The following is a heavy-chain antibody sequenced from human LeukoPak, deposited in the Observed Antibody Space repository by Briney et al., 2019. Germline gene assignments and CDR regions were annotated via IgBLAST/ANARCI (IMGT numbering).Heavy chain of an antibody. CDR1: GYTFTSYG. CDR2: ISAYNGNT. Sequence: GASVKVSCKASGYTFTSYGISWVRQAPGRGLEWMGWISAYNGNTNYAQKLQGRVTMTTDTSTSTAYMELRSLRSDDTAVYYCARVPAAIPEAAYCWFDPWGQGTLVTVSS. V-gene: IGHV1-18*01. J-gene: IGHJ5*02. CDR3: ARVPAAIPEAAYCWFDP. D-gene: IGHD2-2*02.